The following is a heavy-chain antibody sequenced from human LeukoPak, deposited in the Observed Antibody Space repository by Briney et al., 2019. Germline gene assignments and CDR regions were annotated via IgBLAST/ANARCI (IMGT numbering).Heavy chain of an antibody. CDR2: TSYSGST. Sequence: SETLSLTCTVSGGSISSHYWTWIRQSPGKGLEWIGYTSYSGSTNYNPSLKSRVTLSVDTSKNQFSLKLSSVTAADTAVYYCARDPTTVTKGFDIRGQGTMVTVSS. D-gene: IGHD4-17*01. V-gene: IGHV4-59*11. CDR3: ARDPTTVTKGFDI. J-gene: IGHJ3*02. CDR1: GGSISSHY.